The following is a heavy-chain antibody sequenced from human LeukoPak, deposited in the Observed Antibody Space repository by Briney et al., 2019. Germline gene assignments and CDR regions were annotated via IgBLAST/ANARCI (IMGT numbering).Heavy chain of an antibody. V-gene: IGHV3-23*01. CDR1: GFTFSSYA. CDR2: ISGSGSST. CDR3: AKVQTEDRYYYCGMDV. D-gene: IGHD7-27*01. J-gene: IGHJ6*02. Sequence: PGGSLRLSCAASGFTFSSYAMSWVRQAPGKGLEWVSAISGSGSSTYYADSVKGRFTISRDNPKNTLYLQMNSLRAEDTTVYYCAKVQTEDRYYYCGMDVWGQGTTVTVSS.